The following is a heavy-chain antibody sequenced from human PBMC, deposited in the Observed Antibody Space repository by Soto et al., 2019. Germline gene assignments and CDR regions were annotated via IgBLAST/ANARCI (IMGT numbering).Heavy chain of an antibody. CDR1: GGSISSYY. CDR2: IYYSGST. V-gene: IGHV4-59*01. D-gene: IGHD3-22*01. Sequence: SETLSLTCTVSGGSISSYYWSWIRQPPGRGLEWIGYIYYSGSTNYNPSLKSRVTISVDTSKNQFSLKLSSVTAADTAVYYCASARYYYDSSGYQEHYYYGMDVWGQGTTVTVSS. J-gene: IGHJ6*02. CDR3: ASARYYYDSSGYQEHYYYGMDV.